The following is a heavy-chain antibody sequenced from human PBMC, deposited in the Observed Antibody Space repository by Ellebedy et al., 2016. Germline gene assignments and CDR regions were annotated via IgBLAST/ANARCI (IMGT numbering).Heavy chain of an antibody. CDR3: AKDYFSRAYCGGDCYLDDPFDI. CDR1: GFSFSMYD. Sequence: GGSLRLSXVASGFSFSMYDMSWVRQAPGKGLERVSGISGSGSSTHYADSVKGRFTISRDKSKNTLSLQMNSLRGDDTALYYCAKDYFSRAYCGGDCYLDDPFDIWGQGTMVTVSS. D-gene: IGHD2-21*01. V-gene: IGHV3-23*01. J-gene: IGHJ3*02. CDR2: ISGSGSST.